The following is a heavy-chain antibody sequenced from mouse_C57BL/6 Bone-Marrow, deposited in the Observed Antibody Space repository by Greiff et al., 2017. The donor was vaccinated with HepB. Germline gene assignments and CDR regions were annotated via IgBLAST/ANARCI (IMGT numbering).Heavy chain of an antibody. V-gene: IGHV1-26*01. CDR2: INPNNGGT. D-gene: IGHD3-2*02. J-gene: IGHJ4*01. Sequence: EVQLQQSGPELVKPGASVKISCKASGYTFTDYYMNWVKQSHGKSLEWIGDINPNNGGTSYNQKFKGKATLTVDKSSSTVYMELSRLTSEDSAVYFCARHPYSSGYGYAMDYWGQGTSVTVSS. CDR1: GYTFTDYY. CDR3: ARHPYSSGYGYAMDY.